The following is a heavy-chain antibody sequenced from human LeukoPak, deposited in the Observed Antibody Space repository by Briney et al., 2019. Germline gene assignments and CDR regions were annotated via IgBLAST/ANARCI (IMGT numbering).Heavy chain of an antibody. CDR2: IYTSGST. D-gene: IGHD4-17*01. J-gene: IGHJ5*02. CDR1: GGSISSYY. Sequence: SETLSLTCTVSGGSISSYYWSWIRQPAGKGLEWIGRIYTSGSTNYNPSLKSRVTMSVDTSKNQFSLKLSSVTAADTAVYYCARDSSYGDYVHPLDPWGQGTLVTVSS. V-gene: IGHV4-4*07. CDR3: ARDSSYGDYVHPLDP.